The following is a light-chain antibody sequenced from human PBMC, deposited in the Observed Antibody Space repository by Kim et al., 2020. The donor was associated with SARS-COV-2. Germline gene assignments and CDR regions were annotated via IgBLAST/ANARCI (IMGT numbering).Light chain of an antibody. J-gene: IGLJ1*01. V-gene: IGLV3-21*01. CDR2: YDS. CDR3: QVCDIGGEHPV. Sequence: SYELTQPPSVSVAPGKTATITCGGNNIGFYSVHWYQQRPGQAPVLVIYYDSDRRSGVPERFSGSKSGNTATLSITGVEAGDEADYYCQVCDIGGEHPVFGTGTKVTVL. CDR1: NIGFYS.